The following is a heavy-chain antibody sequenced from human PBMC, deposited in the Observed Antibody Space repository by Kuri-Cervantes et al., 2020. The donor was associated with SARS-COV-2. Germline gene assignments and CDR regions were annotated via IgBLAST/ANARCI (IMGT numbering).Heavy chain of an antibody. CDR3: AKAKGITIFGLVSLPLGYFDL. CDR1: GFTFDDYT. Sequence: GESLKISCAASGFTFDDYTMHWVRQAPGKGLEWVSLISWDGGSTYYADSVKGRFTISRDNSKNSLYLQMNSLRAEDTAVYYCAKAKGITIFGLVSLPLGYFDLWGRGTLVTVSS. D-gene: IGHD3-3*01. V-gene: IGHV3-43D*04. CDR2: ISWDGGST. J-gene: IGHJ2*01.